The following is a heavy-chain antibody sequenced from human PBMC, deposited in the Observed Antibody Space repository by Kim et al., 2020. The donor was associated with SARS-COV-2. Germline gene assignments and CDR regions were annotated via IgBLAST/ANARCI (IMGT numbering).Heavy chain of an antibody. CDR3: ARDLPPGGGDVLGYFDY. Sequence: VKGRFTISRDNAKNSLYLQMNSLRAEDTAVYYCARDLPPGGGDVLGYFDYWGQGTLVTVSS. J-gene: IGHJ4*02. V-gene: IGHV3-11*04. D-gene: IGHD2-21*02.